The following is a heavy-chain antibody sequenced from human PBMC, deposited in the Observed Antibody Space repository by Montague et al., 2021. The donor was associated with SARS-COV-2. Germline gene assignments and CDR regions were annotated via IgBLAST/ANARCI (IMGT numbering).Heavy chain of an antibody. J-gene: IGHJ6*02. D-gene: IGHD5-18*01. CDR2: ISSSSSYI. CDR1: GFTFSSYS. V-gene: IGHV3-21*01. Sequence: SLRLSCAASGFTFSSYSMNWVRQAPGKGLEWVSSISSSSSYIYYADSVKGRFTISRDNAKNSLYLQMNSLRAEDTAVYYCARGGYSYGTDYYYYYGMDVWGQGTLVTVSS. CDR3: ARGGYSYGTDYYYYYGMDV.